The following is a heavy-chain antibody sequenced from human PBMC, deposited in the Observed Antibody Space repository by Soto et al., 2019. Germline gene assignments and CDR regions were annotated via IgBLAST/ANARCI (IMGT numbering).Heavy chain of an antibody. Sequence: EVQLVESGGGWATPGGSLRLSCAASGFIFRNDWMNWVRQAPGKGLEWVARIKTKIEGGTTDYAAPVQGRFFISRDDSQNMVFLKINILKSEAAAVYFCMTHAIINGRGRWGQGPQFTVAP. J-gene: IGHJ4*02. V-gene: IGHV3-15*01. D-gene: IGHD2-8*01. CDR3: MTHAIINGRGR. CDR2: IKTKIEGGTT. CDR1: GFIFRNDW.